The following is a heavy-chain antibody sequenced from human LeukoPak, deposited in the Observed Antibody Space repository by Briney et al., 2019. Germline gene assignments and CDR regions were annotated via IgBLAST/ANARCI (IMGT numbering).Heavy chain of an antibody. D-gene: IGHD2-8*01. CDR2: ISSSSSYI. CDR3: ARDVNEVYAPWMDV. V-gene: IGHV3-21*01. Sequence: KSGGSLRLSCAASGFTFSSYSMNWVRQAPGKGLEWVSSISSSSSYIYYADSVKGRFTISRDNAKNSLYLQMNSLRAEDTAVYYCARDVNEVYAPWMDVWGQGTTVTVSS. J-gene: IGHJ6*02. CDR1: GFTFSSYS.